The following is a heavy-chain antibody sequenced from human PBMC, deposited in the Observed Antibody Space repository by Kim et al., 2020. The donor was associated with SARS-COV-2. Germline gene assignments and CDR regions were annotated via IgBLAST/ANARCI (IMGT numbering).Heavy chain of an antibody. CDR1: GGSISSSSYY. CDR3: ARKSGDFYTTSGYLDN. V-gene: IGHV4-39*07. Sequence: SETLSLICTVSGGSISSSSYYWGWIRQPPGKGLEWIGTIYYSGTTYINPSLKSRVTISIDRSKNQFSLKLTSVTAADTAVYYCARKSGDFYTTSGYLDNWGQGTRVTVSS. D-gene: IGHD3-22*01. J-gene: IGHJ4*02. CDR2: IYYSGTT.